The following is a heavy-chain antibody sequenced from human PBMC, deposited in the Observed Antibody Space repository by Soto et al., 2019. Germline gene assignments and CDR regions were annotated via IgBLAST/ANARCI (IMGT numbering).Heavy chain of an antibody. J-gene: IGHJ3*02. CDR1: GYNFNRYW. Sequence: EVYLAQSGAEEKKPGESLKISCKGSGYNFNRYWIGWVRQMPGKGLEWMGVIYPGDSDTRYSPSLQGQVTISADKSSSAAYLQWSSLQASDTATYYCARSLVNGTYEAFDIWGQGTMVTVSS. V-gene: IGHV5-51*03. CDR2: IYPGDSDT. D-gene: IGHD6-13*01. CDR3: ARSLVNGTYEAFDI.